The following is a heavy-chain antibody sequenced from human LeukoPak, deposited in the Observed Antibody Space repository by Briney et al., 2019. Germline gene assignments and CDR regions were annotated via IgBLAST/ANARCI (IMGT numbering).Heavy chain of an antibody. CDR1: GFTFRSYW. CDR3: ARDRSIVVPAPSDAFDI. D-gene: IGHD2-2*01. J-gene: IGHJ3*02. Sequence: GGTLRLSCAASGFTFRSYWMSLVRQAPGKGLEWVANIKEDGSEKHYVDSVKGRFTISRDNAKNSLYLQMNSLRAEDTAVYYCARDRSIVVPAPSDAFDIWGQGTMVTVSS. V-gene: IGHV3-7*01. CDR2: IKEDGSEK.